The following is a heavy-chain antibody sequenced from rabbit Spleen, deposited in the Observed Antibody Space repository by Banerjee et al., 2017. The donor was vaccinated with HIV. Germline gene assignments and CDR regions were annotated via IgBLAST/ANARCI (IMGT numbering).Heavy chain of an antibody. J-gene: IGHJ6*01. CDR2: IDTGGSGFP. CDR1: GVSFSGNSY. V-gene: IGHV1S40*01. Sequence: QSLEESGGDLVKPGASLTLTCIASGVSFSGNSYMCWVRQAPGKGLDWIACIDTGGSGFPYFASWAKGRFTISKTSSTTVTLQMTSLTAADTATYFCARDTSTSFSSYGMDLWGPGTLVTVS. D-gene: IGHD1-1*01. CDR3: ARDTSTSFSSYGMDL.